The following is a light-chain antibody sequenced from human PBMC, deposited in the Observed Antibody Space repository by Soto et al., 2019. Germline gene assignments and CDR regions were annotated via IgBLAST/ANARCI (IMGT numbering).Light chain of an antibody. J-gene: IGKJ5*01. Sequence: DIQMTQSPSSLSASVGDRITITCRASQSISRYLNWYQHKPPKAPELLIYGASTLQSGVPSRFSGSGSGTEFTLTIRSLQPEDFATYYCKQLNTYPITFAQGTRLEIK. CDR3: KQLNTYPIT. CDR2: GAS. CDR1: QSISRY. V-gene: IGKV1-9*01.